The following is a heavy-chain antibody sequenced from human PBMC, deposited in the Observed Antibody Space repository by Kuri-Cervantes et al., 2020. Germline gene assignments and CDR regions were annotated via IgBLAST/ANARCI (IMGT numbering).Heavy chain of an antibody. J-gene: IGHJ4*02. CDR2: INPSGGST. CDR1: GYTLTNYY. CDR3: ARFCSGGSCYDQGGY. D-gene: IGHD2-15*01. Sequence: ASVKVSCKASGYTLTNYYMHWVRQAPGQGLEWMGIINPSGGSTSYAQKFQGRVTMTRDTSTSTVYMELRSLRSEDTAVYYCARFCSGGSCYDQGGYWGQGTLVTVSS. V-gene: IGHV1-46*01.